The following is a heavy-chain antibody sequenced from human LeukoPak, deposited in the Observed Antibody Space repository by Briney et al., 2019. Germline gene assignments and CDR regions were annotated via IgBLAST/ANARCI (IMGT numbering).Heavy chain of an antibody. Sequence: SETLSLTCTVSGGSISSYYWSWIRQPPGKGLEWIGYIYYSGSTNYNPSLKSRVTISVDTSKNQFSLKLSSVTAADTAVYYCARRLFVTARDAFDIWGQGTMVTVSS. CDR2: IYYSGST. D-gene: IGHD2-21*02. J-gene: IGHJ3*02. CDR1: GGSISSYY. V-gene: IGHV4-59*08. CDR3: ARRLFVTARDAFDI.